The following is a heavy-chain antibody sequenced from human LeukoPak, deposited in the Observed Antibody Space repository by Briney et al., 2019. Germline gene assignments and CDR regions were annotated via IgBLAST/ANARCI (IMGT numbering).Heavy chain of an antibody. Sequence: GESLKISCETSGYTFTTYWIGWVRQMPGTGLEWVGAIYPDDSDARYSPSSQGQVTISADKSISTAYLQWSSLKASDTAMYYCARSIGYCSGGSCYFDYWGQGTLVTVSS. CDR2: IYPDDSDA. CDR1: GYTFTTYW. V-gene: IGHV5-51*01. D-gene: IGHD2-15*01. J-gene: IGHJ4*02. CDR3: ARSIGYCSGGSCYFDY.